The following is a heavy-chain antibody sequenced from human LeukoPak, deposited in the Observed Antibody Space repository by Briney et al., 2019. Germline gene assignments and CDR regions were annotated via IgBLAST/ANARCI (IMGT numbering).Heavy chain of an antibody. CDR3: ARGGPGYSSSWYY. CDR1: GGSFCVYY. V-gene: IGHV4-34*01. J-gene: IGHJ4*02. CDR2: INHSGST. D-gene: IGHD6-13*01. Sequence: SETLSLTCAVYGGSFCVYYWSWLPQPPGKGLEWIGEINHSGSTNYNPSLKSRVTISVDTSNNQFSLKLSSVTAADTAVYYCARGGPGYSSSWYYRGQGTLVTVPA.